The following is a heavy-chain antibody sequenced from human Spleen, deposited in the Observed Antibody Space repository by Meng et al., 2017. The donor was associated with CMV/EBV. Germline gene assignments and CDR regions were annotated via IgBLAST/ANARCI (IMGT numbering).Heavy chain of an antibody. V-gene: IGHV5-51*01. CDR1: GYSFTSYW. CDR2: IYPGDSDT. Sequence: GESLKISCKVSGYSFTSYWINWVRQMPGKGLEWMGIIYPGDSDTRYSPSFQGQVTISADKSISTAYLQWSSLKASDTAMYYCARRGYSGYDYPRITADRYYGMDVWGQGTTVTVSS. J-gene: IGHJ6*02. CDR3: ARRGYSGYDYPRITADRYYGMDV. D-gene: IGHD5-12*01.